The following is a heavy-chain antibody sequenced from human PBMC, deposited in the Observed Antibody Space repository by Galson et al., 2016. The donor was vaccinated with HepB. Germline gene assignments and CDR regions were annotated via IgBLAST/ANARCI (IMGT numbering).Heavy chain of an antibody. CDR2: IYSGGAT. J-gene: IGHJ4*02. CDR1: GFTFSNNY. V-gene: IGHV3-66*01. Sequence: SLRLSCAASGFTFSNNYMRWVRQAPGKGLEWISLIYSGGATYYADSVKGRFTISRDNSKNTLYLQMNSLRVEDTAVYYCARNPTGNYVGGQGTLVTVSS. CDR3: ARNPTGNYV. D-gene: IGHD1-7*01.